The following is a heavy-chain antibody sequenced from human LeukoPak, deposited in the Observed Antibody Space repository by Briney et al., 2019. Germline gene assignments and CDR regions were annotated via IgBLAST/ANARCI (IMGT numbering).Heavy chain of an antibody. V-gene: IGHV2-70*11. D-gene: IGHD3-22*01. CDR3: ARVDYYDSSGYDAFDI. CDR2: IDWDDDK. CDR1: GFSLSTSGMC. J-gene: IGHJ3*02. Sequence: ESGPALVKPTPTLTLTCTFSGFSLSTSGMCVSWIRQPPGKALEWLARIDWDDDKYYSTSLKTRLTISKDTSKNQVVLTMTNMDPVDTATYYCARVDYYDSSGYDAFDIWGQGTMVTVSS.